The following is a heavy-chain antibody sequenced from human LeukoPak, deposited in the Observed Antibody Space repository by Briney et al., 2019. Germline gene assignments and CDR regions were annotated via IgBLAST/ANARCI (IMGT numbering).Heavy chain of an antibody. V-gene: IGHV3-73*01. CDR3: TIPAATTVTPVTT. CDR1: GFTFSGSA. CDR2: IRSKANSYAT. D-gene: IGHD4-11*01. Sequence: PGGSLRLSCAASGFTFSGSAMHWVSQASGKGLEWVGRIRSKANSYATAYAASVKGRFTISRDDSKNTAYLQMNSLKTEDTAVYYCTIPAATTVTPVTTWGQGTLVTVSS. J-gene: IGHJ4*01.